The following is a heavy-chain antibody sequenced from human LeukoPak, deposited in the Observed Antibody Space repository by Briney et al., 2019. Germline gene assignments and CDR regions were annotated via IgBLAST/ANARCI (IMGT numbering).Heavy chain of an antibody. CDR2: INHSGST. CDR1: GGSFSGYY. Sequence: SETLSLTCAVYGGSFSGYYWSWIRQPPGKGLEWIGEINHSGSTNYNPSLKSRVTISVDTSKNQFSLKLSSVTAADTAVYYCARRRITMVRGVTYYYGMDAWGKGTTVTVSS. V-gene: IGHV4-34*01. J-gene: IGHJ6*04. CDR3: ARRRITMVRGVTYYYGMDA. D-gene: IGHD3-10*01.